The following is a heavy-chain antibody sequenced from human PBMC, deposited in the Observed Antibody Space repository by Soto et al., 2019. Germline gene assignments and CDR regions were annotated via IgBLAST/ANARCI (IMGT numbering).Heavy chain of an antibody. Sequence: QVQLVESGGGVVQPGRSLRLSCAASGFTFSNYGMHWVRQAAGKGLEWVAVMGNDGKTIFYADSVKGRFTISRDNSKNTLFLQINSLRTDDTAVYYCAKEFQLDLHAFDIWGQGTMVTVSS. V-gene: IGHV3-30*18. CDR1: GFTFSNYG. J-gene: IGHJ3*02. CDR2: MGNDGKTI. CDR3: AKEFQLDLHAFDI. D-gene: IGHD3-3*01.